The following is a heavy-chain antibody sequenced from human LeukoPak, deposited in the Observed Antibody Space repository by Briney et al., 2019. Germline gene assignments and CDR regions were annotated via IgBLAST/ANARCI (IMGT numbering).Heavy chain of an antibody. CDR1: GGSVSSGRYY. CDR3: ARRTVVTSCFDY. J-gene: IGHJ4*02. CDR2: IDYRGNT. D-gene: IGHD4-23*01. Sequence: PSETLSLTCTVPGGSVSSGRYYWSWLRQHPGKGLEWIGYIDYRGNTHYNPSLESRVTISVDTSRNQFSLKVRSVTATDTAVYYCARRTVVTSCFDYWGQGTLVTVSS. V-gene: IGHV4-31*03.